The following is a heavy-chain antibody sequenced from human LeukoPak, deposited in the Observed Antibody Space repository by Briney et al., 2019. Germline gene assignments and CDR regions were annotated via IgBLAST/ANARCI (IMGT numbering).Heavy chain of an antibody. Sequence: GGSLRLSCAASGFTFSSYSMNWVRQAPGKGLEWVSSISSSSSYIYYADSVKGRFTISRDNAKNSLYLQMNSLRAEDTAVYYCAKDRDYSDYYIDYWGQGTLVTVSS. J-gene: IGHJ4*02. V-gene: IGHV3-21*01. CDR1: GFTFSSYS. CDR2: ISSSSSYI. D-gene: IGHD4-11*01. CDR3: AKDRDYSDYYIDY.